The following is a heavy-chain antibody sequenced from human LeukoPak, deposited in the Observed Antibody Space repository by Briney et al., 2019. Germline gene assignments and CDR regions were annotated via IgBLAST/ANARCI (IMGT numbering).Heavy chain of an antibody. V-gene: IGHV1-2*02. J-gene: IGHJ5*02. CDR1: GYTSTGYY. D-gene: IGHD6-13*01. Sequence: ASVKVSCKASGYTSTGYYMHWVRQAPGQGLEWMGWINPNSGGTNYAQKFQGRVTMTRDTSISTAYMELSRLRSDDTAVYYCAREGIAAAGTFYPWGQGTLVTVSS. CDR2: INPNSGGT. CDR3: AREGIAAAGTFYP.